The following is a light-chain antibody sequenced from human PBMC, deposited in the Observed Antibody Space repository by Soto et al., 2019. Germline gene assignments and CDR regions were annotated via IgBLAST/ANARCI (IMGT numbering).Light chain of an antibody. CDR1: QRVSSSY. Sequence: EIVLTQSPGTLSLSPGERGTLSCRASQRVSSSYLAWYQQKPGQAPRLLIYGASSRATGIPDRFSGSGSGTDFTLTISRLEPEDFAVYYCQQYAGSPRTFGQGTKVEIK. CDR3: QQYAGSPRT. J-gene: IGKJ1*01. CDR2: GAS. V-gene: IGKV3-20*01.